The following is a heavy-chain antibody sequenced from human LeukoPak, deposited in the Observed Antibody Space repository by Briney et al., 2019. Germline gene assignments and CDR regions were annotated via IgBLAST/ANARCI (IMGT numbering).Heavy chain of an antibody. J-gene: IGHJ4*02. Sequence: PGGSLRLSCAASGFTFSSYAMHWVRQAPGKGLEWVALIPYDGSNKYYADSVKGRFTVSRDNSKNTLYLQMNSLRAEDTAVYYCARVYCSGGSCYGIDYWGQGTLVTVSS. CDR1: GFTFSSYA. D-gene: IGHD2-15*01. CDR3: ARVYCSGGSCYGIDY. V-gene: IGHV3-30*04. CDR2: IPYDGSNK.